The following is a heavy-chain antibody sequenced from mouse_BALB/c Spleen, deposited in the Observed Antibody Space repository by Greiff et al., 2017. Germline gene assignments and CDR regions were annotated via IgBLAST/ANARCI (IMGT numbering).Heavy chain of an antibody. CDR2: IDPSDSYT. V-gene: IGHV1S127*01. D-gene: IGHD3-1*01. CDR1: GYTFTSYW. CDR3: TRSGGPAWLAY. Sequence: QVQLQQPGAELVKPGASVKMSCKASGYTFTSYWMHWVKQRPGQGLEWIGVIDPSDSYTSYNQKFKGKATLTVDTSSSTACMQLSSLSSEDSAVYYCTRSGGPAWLAYWGQGTLVTVSA. J-gene: IGHJ3*01.